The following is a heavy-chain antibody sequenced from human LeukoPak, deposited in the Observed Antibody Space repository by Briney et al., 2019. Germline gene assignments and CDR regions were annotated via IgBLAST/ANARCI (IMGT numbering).Heavy chain of an antibody. CDR2: ISTSSSYT. J-gene: IGHJ4*02. CDR1: GFTFSDYY. D-gene: IGHD3-10*01. CDR3: AKDTHYGSGSYSDF. V-gene: IGHV3-11*05. Sequence: GGSLRLSCAASGFTFSDYYMSWIRQAPGKGLEWVSHISTSSSYTNYADSVKGRFTISRENAENSLYLQMDSLRAEDTAVYYCAKDTHYGSGSYSDFWGQGTLVTVSS.